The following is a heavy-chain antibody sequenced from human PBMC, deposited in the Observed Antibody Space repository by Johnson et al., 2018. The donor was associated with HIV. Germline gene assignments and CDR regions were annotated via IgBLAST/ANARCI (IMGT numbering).Heavy chain of an antibody. CDR3: ARGGVVTAIPHAFDI. J-gene: IGHJ3*02. CDR1: GFRFDDYA. V-gene: IGHV3-9*01. CDR2: ISWNSANI. D-gene: IGHD2-21*02. Sequence: VQLVESGGGLVQPGSSLRLSCAASGFRFDDYAMHWVRQAPGKGLEWVSGISWNSANIWSAGSVKGRFTISRDNTKNTLYLQMNSLRAEDTAVYYCARGGVVTAIPHAFDIWGQGTMVTVYS.